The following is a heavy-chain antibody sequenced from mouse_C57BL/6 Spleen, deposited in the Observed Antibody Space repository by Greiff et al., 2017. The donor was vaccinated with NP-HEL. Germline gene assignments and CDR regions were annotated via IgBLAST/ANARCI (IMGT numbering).Heavy chain of an antibody. CDR3: ARYYYDYDNYAMDY. D-gene: IGHD2-4*01. J-gene: IGHJ4*01. V-gene: IGHV1-55*01. CDR2: IYPGSGST. CDR1: GYTFTSYW. Sequence: VKPGASVKMSCKASGYTFTSYWITWVKQRPGQGLEWIGDIYPGSGSTNYNEKFKSKATLTVDTSSSTAYMQLSSLTSEDSAVYYCARYYYDYDNYAMDYWGQGTSVTVSS.